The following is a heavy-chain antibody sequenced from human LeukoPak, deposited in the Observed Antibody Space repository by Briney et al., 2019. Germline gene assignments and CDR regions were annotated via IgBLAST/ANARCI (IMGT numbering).Heavy chain of an antibody. J-gene: IGHJ4*02. D-gene: IGHD3-10*01. CDR2: INWNGGST. CDR3: MRDGISGSGSYS. Sequence: GGSLRLSCAASGFTFDDYGMSWVRQAPGKGLEWVSGINWNGGSTGYADSVKGRFTISRDNAKNSLYLQMNSLRAEDTAVYYCMRDGISGSGSYSGGQGTLVTVSS. V-gene: IGHV3-20*04. CDR1: GFTFDDYG.